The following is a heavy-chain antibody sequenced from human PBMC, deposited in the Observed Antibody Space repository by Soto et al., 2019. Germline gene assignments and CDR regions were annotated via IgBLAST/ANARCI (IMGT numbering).Heavy chain of an antibody. V-gene: IGHV1-3*01. Sequence: ASVKVSCKASGYTFTGYAMHWVRQAPGQRLEWMGWINAGNGNTKYSQKFQGRVTITRDTSASTAYMELSSLRSEDTAVYYCARLRSGSYYTPEYFQHWGQGTLVTVS. J-gene: IGHJ1*01. D-gene: IGHD1-26*01. CDR3: ARLRSGSYYTPEYFQH. CDR2: INAGNGNT. CDR1: GYTFTGYA.